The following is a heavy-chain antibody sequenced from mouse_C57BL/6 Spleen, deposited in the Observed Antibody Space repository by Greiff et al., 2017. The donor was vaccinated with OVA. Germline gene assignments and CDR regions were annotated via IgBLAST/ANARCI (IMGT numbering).Heavy chain of an antibody. Sequence: EVKLVESGGGLVQPGGSMKLSCVASGFTFSNYWMNWVRQSPEKGLEWVAQIRLKSDNYATHYAESVKGRFTISRDDSKSSVYLQMNNLRAEDTGIYYGTSRGSSYFYYFDYWGQGTTLTVSS. V-gene: IGHV6-3*01. D-gene: IGHD1-1*01. CDR3: TSRGSSYFYYFDY. J-gene: IGHJ2*01. CDR1: GFTFSNYW. CDR2: IRLKSDNYAT.